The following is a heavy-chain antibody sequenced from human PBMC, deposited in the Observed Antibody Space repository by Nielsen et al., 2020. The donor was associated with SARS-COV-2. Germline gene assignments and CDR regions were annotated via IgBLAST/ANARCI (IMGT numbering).Heavy chain of an antibody. Sequence: WIRQPPGKGLEWIGEINHSGSTNYNPSLKSRVTISVDTSKNQFSLKLSSVTAADTAVYYCARAGHRFYYDSSGYYSYWGQGTLVTVSS. CDR3: ARAGHRFYYDSSGYYSY. CDR2: INHSGST. J-gene: IGHJ4*02. D-gene: IGHD3-22*01. V-gene: IGHV4-34*01.